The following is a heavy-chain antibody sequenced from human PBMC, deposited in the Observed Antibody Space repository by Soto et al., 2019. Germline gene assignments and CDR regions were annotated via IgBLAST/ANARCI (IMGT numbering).Heavy chain of an antibody. D-gene: IGHD2-15*01. CDR2: INPNSGDT. V-gene: IGHV1-2*04. CDR3: XXXXRGLXGATEFDY. J-gene: IGHJ4*02. Sequence: QVQLVQSGAEVKKPGASVKVSCKASGYTFTGHYIHWVRQAPGQGLEWMEWINPNSGDTNYAQKVXXWXTXXRDXSIXXXXXXXXXXXXXXXXXXXXXXXXRGLXGATEFDYXXXGXXVTVSS. CDR1: GYTFTGHY.